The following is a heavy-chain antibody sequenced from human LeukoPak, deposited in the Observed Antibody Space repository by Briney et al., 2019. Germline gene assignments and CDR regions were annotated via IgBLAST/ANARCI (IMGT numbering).Heavy chain of an antibody. D-gene: IGHD2-2*02. CDR1: GGSISSSSYY. Sequence: SETLSLTCTVSGGSISSSSYYWAWIRQPPGKVLEWIGSIYHSGSAYYNPSLKSRVTISVDTSKNQFSLKLSSVTAADTAVYYCVRYCSSTTCYTRAVDYWGQGTLVTVSS. V-gene: IGHV4-39*07. J-gene: IGHJ4*02. CDR2: IYHSGSA. CDR3: VRYCSSTTCYTRAVDY.